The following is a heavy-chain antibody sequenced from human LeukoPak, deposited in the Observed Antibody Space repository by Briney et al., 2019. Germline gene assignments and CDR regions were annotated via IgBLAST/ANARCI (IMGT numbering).Heavy chain of an antibody. J-gene: IGHJ4*02. V-gene: IGHV1-18*01. CDR3: AREGPFRDGYNMYYFDY. CDR1: GYTFTSYG. Sequence: ASVKVSCKASGYTFTSYGISWVRQAPGQGLEWMGWISAYNGNTNYAQKLQGRVTMTTDTSTSTAYMELRSLRSDDTAVYYCAREGPFRDGYNMYYFDYWGQGTLVTVSS. CDR2: ISAYNGNT. D-gene: IGHD5-24*01.